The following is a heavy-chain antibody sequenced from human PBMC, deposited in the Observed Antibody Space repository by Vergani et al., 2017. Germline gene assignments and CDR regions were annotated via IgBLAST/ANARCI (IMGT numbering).Heavy chain of an antibody. J-gene: IGHJ5*02. CDR2: ISSSGSTI. V-gene: IGHV3-48*03. Sequence: EVQLVESGGGLVQPGGSLRLSCAASGFTFSSYEMNWVRQAPGKGLEWVSYISSSGSTIYYADSVKGRFTISRDNAKNSLYLQMNSLRAEDTAVYYCARLGVYNWNTNWFDPWGQGTLVTVSS. CDR1: GFTFSSYE. CDR3: ARLGVYNWNTNWFDP. D-gene: IGHD1/OR15-1a*01.